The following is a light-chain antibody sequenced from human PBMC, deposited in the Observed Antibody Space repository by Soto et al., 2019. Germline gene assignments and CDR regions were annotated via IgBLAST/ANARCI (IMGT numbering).Light chain of an antibody. CDR1: QSISTW. V-gene: IGKV1-5*01. J-gene: IGKJ1*01. CDR3: QEYNNYWT. Sequence: GDRFTIACGASQSISTWLAWYPQKPGKAPKLLIYDASSLESGVPSRLGVRGSGTEFTLSIRSLQPDDSAIYYCQEYNNYWTFGQGTKVDIK. CDR2: DAS.